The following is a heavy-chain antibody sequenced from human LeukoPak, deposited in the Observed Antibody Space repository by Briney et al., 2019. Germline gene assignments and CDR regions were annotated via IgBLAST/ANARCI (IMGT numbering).Heavy chain of an antibody. J-gene: IGHJ4*02. CDR1: GFTFSSYS. CDR3: ARDRATGGVIVY. V-gene: IGHV3-21*01. CDR2: ISSSSSYI. D-gene: IGHD3-16*01. Sequence: GGSLRLSCAASGFTFSSYSMNWVRQAPGKGLEWVSSISSSSSYIYYADSVKGRFTISRDNAKNSLYLQMNSLRAEDTAVYYCARDRATGGVIVYWGQGTLVTVSS.